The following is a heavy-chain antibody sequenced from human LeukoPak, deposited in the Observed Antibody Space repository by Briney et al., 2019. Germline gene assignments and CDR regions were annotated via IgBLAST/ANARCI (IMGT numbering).Heavy chain of an antibody. V-gene: IGHV3-7*03. CDR2: IKQDGSEK. D-gene: IGHD3-22*01. CDR3: AREFSMIVVAITTALDY. J-gene: IGHJ4*02. Sequence: PGGSLRLSCAASGFTFSSYWMSWVRQAPGKGLEWVANIKQDGSEKYYVDSVKGRFTISRDNAKNSLYLQMNSLRAEDTAVYYCAREFSMIVVAITTALDYWGQGTLVTVSS. CDR1: GFTFSSYW.